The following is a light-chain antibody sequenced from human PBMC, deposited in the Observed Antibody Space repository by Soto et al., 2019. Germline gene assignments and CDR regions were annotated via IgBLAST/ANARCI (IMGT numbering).Light chain of an antibody. CDR1: SSDVCGYNF. J-gene: IGLJ1*01. V-gene: IGLV2-14*03. Sequence: QSVLTQPASVFGSPGQSITISCTGTSSDVCGYNFVSWYQQHPGKAPKLMIYEVSNRPSGVSNRFSGSKSGNTASLTISGLQPEDEADYYCSSYTTSSTVVFGTGTKVTVL. CDR3: SSYTTSSTVV. CDR2: EVS.